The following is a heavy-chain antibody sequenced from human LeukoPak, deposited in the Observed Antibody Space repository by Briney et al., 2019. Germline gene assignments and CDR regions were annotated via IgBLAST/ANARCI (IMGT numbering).Heavy chain of an antibody. CDR3: AKDLIAVAEGYFDY. Sequence: GGSLRLSCAASGFTFSSYGMHWVRQAPGKGLEWVAFIRYDGSNKYYADSVKGRFTISRDNSKNTLYLQMNSLRAEDTAVYYCAKDLIAVAEGYFDYWGQGTLVTVSP. D-gene: IGHD6-19*01. J-gene: IGHJ4*02. V-gene: IGHV3-30*02. CDR1: GFTFSSYG. CDR2: IRYDGSNK.